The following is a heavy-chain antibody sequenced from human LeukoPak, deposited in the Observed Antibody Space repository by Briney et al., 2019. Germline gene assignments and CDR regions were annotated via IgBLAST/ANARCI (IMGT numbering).Heavy chain of an antibody. CDR1: GFTFDDYA. D-gene: IGHD3-3*01. CDR2: ISWNSGSI. J-gene: IGHJ4*02. Sequence: QPGGSLRLSCAASGFTFDDYAMHWVRQAPGKGLEWVSGISWNSGSIGYADSVKGRFTISRGNAKNSLYLQMNSLRAEDTALYYCAKDRYYDFWSGYFDYWGQGTLVTVSS. CDR3: AKDRYYDFWSGYFDY. V-gene: IGHV3-9*01.